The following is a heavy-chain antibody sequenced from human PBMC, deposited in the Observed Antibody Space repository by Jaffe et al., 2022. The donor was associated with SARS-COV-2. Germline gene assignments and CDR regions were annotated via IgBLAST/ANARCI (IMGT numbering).Heavy chain of an antibody. CDR1: GGSISSNNYY. D-gene: IGHD1-26*01. Sequence: QLQLQESGPGLVKPSETLSLTCTVSGGSISSNNYYWGWIRQPPGKGLEWIGSIYYSGSTYYKSSLKSRVTISVDTSKNQFSLKLSSVTAADTAVYYCARHLTSEWELLGEFFWDYWGQGTLVTVSS. J-gene: IGHJ4*02. CDR2: IYYSGST. CDR3: ARHLTSEWELLGEFFWDY. V-gene: IGHV4-39*01.